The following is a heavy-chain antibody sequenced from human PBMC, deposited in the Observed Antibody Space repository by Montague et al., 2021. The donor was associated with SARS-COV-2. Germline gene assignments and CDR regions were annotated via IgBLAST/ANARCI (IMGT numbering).Heavy chain of an antibody. D-gene: IGHD3-10*01. CDR3: ARGARQGYGFRLGSFDS. V-gene: IGHV4-34*01. Sequence: SETLSLTCAVYRGSFSDYYWTWIRQSPERGLEWIGEISHSGSTNYNPSLKSRVTMSVDTSKNQFSLKLSSVTAADAAVYYCARGARQGYGFRLGSFDSWGQGTLVTVSS. J-gene: IGHJ4*02. CDR1: RGSFSDYY. CDR2: ISHSGST.